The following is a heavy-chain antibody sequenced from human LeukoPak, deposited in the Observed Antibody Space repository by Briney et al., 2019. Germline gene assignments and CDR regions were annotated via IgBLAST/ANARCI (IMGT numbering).Heavy chain of an antibody. J-gene: IGHJ5*02. Sequence: RGESLKISCKASGYNFTNHWVAWVRQRPGEGLEWMGIIWPDDSDTRYSPSFQGLVTISVDKSIGTAHLQWRSLKASDTALYFCARHSDVPLDLWGQGTLVTVSS. D-gene: IGHD6-6*01. CDR1: GYNFTNHW. V-gene: IGHV5-51*01. CDR2: IWPDDSDT. CDR3: ARHSDVPLDL.